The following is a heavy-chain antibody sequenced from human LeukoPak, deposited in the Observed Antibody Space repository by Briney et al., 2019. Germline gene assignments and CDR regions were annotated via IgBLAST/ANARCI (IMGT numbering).Heavy chain of an antibody. Sequence: PGGSLRLSXAASGFTFSSYEMNWVRQAPGKGMEWVSYISSSGSTIYYADSVKGRFTISRDNAKNSLYLQMNSLRAEDTAVYYCARVHIVATHDYWGLGTLVTVSS. V-gene: IGHV3-48*03. D-gene: IGHD5-12*01. CDR1: GFTFSSYE. J-gene: IGHJ4*02. CDR3: ARVHIVATHDY. CDR2: ISSSGSTI.